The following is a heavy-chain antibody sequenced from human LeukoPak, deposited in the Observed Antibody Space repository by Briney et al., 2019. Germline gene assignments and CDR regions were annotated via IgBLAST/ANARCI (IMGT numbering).Heavy chain of an antibody. CDR3: ARDGDISGGNVPYYFDS. CDR2: INPKSGGS. J-gene: IGHJ4*02. Sequence: ASVKVSCKASGYTFTGYYMHCVRQAPGQPLEWMVWINPKSGGSDYAQNFEGRVTMTRDTSISTAYMELTRLTSDDTAVYYCARDGDISGGNVPYYFDSWGQGSLVTVSS. CDR1: GYTFTGYY. D-gene: IGHD6-19*01. V-gene: IGHV1-2*02.